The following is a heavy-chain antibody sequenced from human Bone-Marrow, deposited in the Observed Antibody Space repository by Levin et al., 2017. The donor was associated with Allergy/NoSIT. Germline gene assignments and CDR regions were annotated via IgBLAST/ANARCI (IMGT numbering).Heavy chain of an antibody. CDR2: IASSGPSM. CDR3: ARGVWHSRGWYADS. CDR1: GLNFSDYE. D-gene: IGHD6-19*01. J-gene: IGHJ4*02. V-gene: IGHV3-48*03. Sequence: AGESLKISCVTSGLNFSDYEMNWVRQAPGKGLEWLSFIASSGPSMNYADSVKGRITISRDNAKKSVFLQFNSLRVDDTAIYYCARGVWHSRGWYADSWGQGTLVTVSS.